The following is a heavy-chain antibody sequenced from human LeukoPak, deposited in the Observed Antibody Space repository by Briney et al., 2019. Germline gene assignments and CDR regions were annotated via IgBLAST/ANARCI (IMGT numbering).Heavy chain of an antibody. V-gene: IGHV4-4*07. D-gene: IGHD5-12*01. Sequence: SETLSLTCTVYGGSLSGYFWSWIRQPAGKGLEWIGRIYSSVSNNYNPSLKSRVTISLDTSKNHLSLNLSSVTAADTAVYYCAREPTSGREPTSGRPLDYWGQGTLVTVSS. CDR2: IYSSVSN. J-gene: IGHJ4*02. CDR1: GGSLSGYF. CDR3: AREPTSGREPTSGRPLDY.